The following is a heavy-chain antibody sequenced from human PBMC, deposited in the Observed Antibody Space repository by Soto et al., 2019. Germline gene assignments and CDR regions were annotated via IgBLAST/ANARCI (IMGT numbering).Heavy chain of an antibody. V-gene: IGHV3-23*01. CDR1: GFTFSSYA. J-gene: IGHJ4*02. CDR2: ISGSGGST. D-gene: IGHD3-22*01. Sequence: GGSLRLSCAASGFTFSSYAMSWVRQAPGKGLEWVSAISGSGGSTYYADSVKGRFTIPRDNSKNTLYLQMNSLRAEDTAVYYCAKDLVGYYDSSGYYPNYWGQGTLVTVSS. CDR3: AKDLVGYYDSSGYYPNY.